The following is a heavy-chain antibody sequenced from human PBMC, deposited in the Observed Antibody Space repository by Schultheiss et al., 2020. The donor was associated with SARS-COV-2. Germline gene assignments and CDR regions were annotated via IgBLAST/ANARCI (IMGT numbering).Heavy chain of an antibody. D-gene: IGHD1-26*01. CDR1: GFTFSDYY. Sequence: GGSLRLSCAASGFTFSDYYMSWIRQAPGKGLEWVSYISSSGSTIYYADSVKGRFTISRDDAKDALYLQMNSLRAEDTAVYYCAVKTSGSYDFAYWGQGTPVTVAT. CDR3: AVKTSGSYDFAY. V-gene: IGHV3-11*04. J-gene: IGHJ4*02. CDR2: ISSSGSTI.